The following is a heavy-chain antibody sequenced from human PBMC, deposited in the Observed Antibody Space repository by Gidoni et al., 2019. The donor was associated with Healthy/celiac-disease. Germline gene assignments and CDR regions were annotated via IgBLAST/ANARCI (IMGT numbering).Heavy chain of an antibody. CDR1: AGSILSGGYY. J-gene: IGHJ3*02. CDR2: IYYSGST. V-gene: IGHV4-31*03. Sequence: VQLQESAPGLVKPSHTLSLTSTVTAGSILSGGYYWSWTRQHPGKGLEWIGYIYYSGSTYYNPSLKSRVTISVDTSKNQFSLKLSSVTAADTAVYYCARAVDTAMVTGGAFDIWGQGTMVTVSS. D-gene: IGHD5-18*01. CDR3: ARAVDTAMVTGGAFDI.